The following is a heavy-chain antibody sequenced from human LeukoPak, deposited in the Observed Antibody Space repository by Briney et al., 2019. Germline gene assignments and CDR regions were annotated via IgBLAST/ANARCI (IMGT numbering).Heavy chain of an antibody. CDR1: GYTFTGYY. J-gene: IGHJ4*02. D-gene: IGHD6-19*01. V-gene: IGHV1-2*02. CDR3: ARYSSGWYGLDY. Sequence: ASVKVSCKASGYTFTGYYMHWVRQAPGQGLEWMGWINPNSGGTNYAQKFQGRVTMTRDTSISTAYTELSRLRSDDTAVYYCARYSSGWYGLDYWGQGTLVTVSS. CDR2: INPNSGGT.